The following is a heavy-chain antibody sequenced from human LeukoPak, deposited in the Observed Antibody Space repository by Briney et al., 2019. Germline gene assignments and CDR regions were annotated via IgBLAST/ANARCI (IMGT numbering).Heavy chain of an antibody. V-gene: IGHV1-46*01. D-gene: IGHD1-14*01. J-gene: IGHJ5*02. Sequence: ASVTVSCKASGHTFTTYYVHLVRQAPGQGLEWMGVINPSGDGTNYPQRFQGRVTLTRDTSTSTVYMELSSLRSEDTAIYYCAKETPNTGWFDPWGQGTLVTVSS. CDR2: INPSGDGT. CDR3: AKETPNTGWFDP. CDR1: GHTFTTYY.